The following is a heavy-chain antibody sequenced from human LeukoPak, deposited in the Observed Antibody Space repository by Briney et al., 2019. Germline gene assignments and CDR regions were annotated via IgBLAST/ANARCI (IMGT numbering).Heavy chain of an antibody. V-gene: IGHV3-7*01. CDR1: EFPFNNHW. CDR3: ARVDYDFWSGYSEIYYMDV. J-gene: IGHJ6*03. D-gene: IGHD3-3*01. Sequence: GGSLRLSCVVSEFPFNNHWMSWVRQSAGKRLEWVANIDQDGDEKYYVGSVKGRFTISRDNAKNSLDLQMDSLRAEDTAVYYCARVDYDFWSGYSEIYYMDVWGKGTTVTVSS. CDR2: IDQDGDEK.